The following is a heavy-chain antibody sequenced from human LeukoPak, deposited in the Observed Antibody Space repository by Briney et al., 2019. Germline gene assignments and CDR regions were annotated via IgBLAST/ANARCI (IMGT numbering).Heavy chain of an antibody. V-gene: IGHV3-30-3*01. D-gene: IGHD3-10*01. CDR3: ARDPLLSHQRGYFDS. CDR2: ISYDGSNK. CDR1: GFTFSNYA. J-gene: IGHJ4*03. Sequence: GSLRLSCAVSGFTFSNYAMHWVRQAPGKGLEWVAVISYDGSNKYYADSLKGRFTISRDNSKNTLYLQMNSLRAEDTAVYFCARDPLLSHQRGYFDSWGQGTLVTVSS.